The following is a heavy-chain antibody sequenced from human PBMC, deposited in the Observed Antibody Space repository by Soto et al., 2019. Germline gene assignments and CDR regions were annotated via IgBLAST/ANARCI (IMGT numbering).Heavy chain of an antibody. CDR2: INHSGST. Sequence: SDTLSLTCAVYGGSFSGYYWSWIRQPPGKGLEWIGEINHSGSTNYNPSLKSRVTISVDTSKNQFSLKLSSVTAADTAVYYCATTKYGSGSYYTNWFDPWGQGTLVTVSS. CDR1: GGSFSGYY. CDR3: ATTKYGSGSYYTNWFDP. D-gene: IGHD3-10*01. V-gene: IGHV4-34*01. J-gene: IGHJ5*02.